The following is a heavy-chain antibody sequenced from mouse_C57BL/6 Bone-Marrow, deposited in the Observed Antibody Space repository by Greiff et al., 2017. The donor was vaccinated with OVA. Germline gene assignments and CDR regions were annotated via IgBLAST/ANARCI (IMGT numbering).Heavy chain of an antibody. Sequence: VQLQQSGPELVKPGASVKLSCKASGYTFTDYYINWVKQRPGQGLEWIGWIFPGSGSTYYNEKFKGKATLTVDKSSSTAYMLLSSLTSEDSAVDVYARDRYRYYDGSSSFPYWGQGTLVTVSA. J-gene: IGHJ3*01. CDR1: GYTFTDYY. CDR2: IFPGSGST. D-gene: IGHD1-1*01. V-gene: IGHV1-75*01. CDR3: ARDRYRYYDGSSSFPY.